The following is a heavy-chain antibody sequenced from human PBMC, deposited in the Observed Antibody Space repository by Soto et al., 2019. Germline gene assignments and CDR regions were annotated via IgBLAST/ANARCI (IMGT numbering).Heavy chain of an antibody. J-gene: IGHJ4*02. CDR2: IFHSGDS. CDR3: ASSRNVVVPAAIDF. D-gene: IGHD2-2*01. CDR1: CYSISSGYY. V-gene: IGHV4-38-2*01. Sequence: SETLSLTCAVSCYSISSGYYWGWIRQPPGKGLEWIGSIFHSGDSYYNPSLKSRVTISVDTSKTQFSLNLSSVTAADTAVYYCASSRNVVVPAAIDFWGQGTLVTVSS.